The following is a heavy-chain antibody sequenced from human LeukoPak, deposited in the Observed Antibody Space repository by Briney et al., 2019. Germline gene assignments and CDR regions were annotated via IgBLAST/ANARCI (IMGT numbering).Heavy chain of an antibody. CDR3: ARRDNWNYYYYYYMDV. J-gene: IGHJ6*03. Sequence: PSETLSLTCAVSGGSISSSNWWNWVRQPPGKGLEWIGEIYHSGSTNYNPSLKSRVTISVDKSKNQFSLKLSSVTAADTAVYYCARRDNWNYYYYYYMDVWGKGTTVTVSS. D-gene: IGHD1-20*01. CDR1: GGSISSSNW. V-gene: IGHV4-4*02. CDR2: IYHSGST.